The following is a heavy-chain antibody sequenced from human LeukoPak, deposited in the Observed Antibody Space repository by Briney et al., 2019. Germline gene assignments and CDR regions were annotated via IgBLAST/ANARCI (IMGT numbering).Heavy chain of an antibody. CDR3: AKEPRGGYYDSGGYQFVGAFDI. V-gene: IGHV3-23*01. J-gene: IGHJ3*02. CDR2: ISGSGGST. Sequence: HPGGSLRLSCAASGFTFSSYGMSWVRQAPGKGLEWVSVISGSGGSTYSADSVKGRFTISRDNSKNTLYLQMNSLRAEDTAVYYCAKEPRGGYYDSGGYQFVGAFDIWGQGTMVTVSS. CDR1: GFTFSSYG. D-gene: IGHD3-22*01.